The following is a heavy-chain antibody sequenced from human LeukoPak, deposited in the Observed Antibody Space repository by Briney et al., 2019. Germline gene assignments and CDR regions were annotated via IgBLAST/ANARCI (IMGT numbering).Heavy chain of an antibody. D-gene: IGHD3-22*01. J-gene: IGHJ4*02. V-gene: IGHV3-23*01. CDR2: ISGSGDAT. CDR3: AKDRQSRGSPGFDY. Sequence: GGSLRLSCAASGFTFSGYSMSWVRQAPGKGPECVSTISGSGDATYYADSVKGRSTISRDNSKNTLYVQMNSLRAEDTAVYYCAKDRQSRGSPGFDYWSQGALVIVSS. CDR1: GFTFSGYS.